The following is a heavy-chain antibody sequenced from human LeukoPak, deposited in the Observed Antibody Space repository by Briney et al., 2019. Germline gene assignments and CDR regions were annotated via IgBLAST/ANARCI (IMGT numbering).Heavy chain of an antibody. CDR1: GFTFSSYG. CDR2: ISYDGSNK. J-gene: IGHJ6*02. CDR3: AKAGYSSSWYDYYYYGMDV. V-gene: IGHV3-30*18. D-gene: IGHD6-13*01. Sequence: GSLRLSCAASGFTFSSYGMHWVRQAPGKGLEWVAVISYDGSNKYYADSVKGRFTISRDNSKNTLYLQMNSLRAEDTAVYYCAKAGYSSSWYDYYYYGMDVWGQGTTVTVSS.